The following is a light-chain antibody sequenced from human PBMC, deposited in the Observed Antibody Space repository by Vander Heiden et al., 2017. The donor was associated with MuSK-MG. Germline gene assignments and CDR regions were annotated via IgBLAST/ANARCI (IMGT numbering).Light chain of an antibody. V-gene: IGKV1-39*01. J-gene: IGKJ5*01. Sequence: DIQMTQSPSSLSASVGDRVIVTCRASQSLSTYLNWYQQKPGKAPKLLIYAASSLQSGIPSRFSRSASGTDFTLTISSLQPEDVAAYYCQQSDGTPLITFGQGTRLEI. CDR2: AAS. CDR3: QQSDGTPLIT. CDR1: QSLSTY.